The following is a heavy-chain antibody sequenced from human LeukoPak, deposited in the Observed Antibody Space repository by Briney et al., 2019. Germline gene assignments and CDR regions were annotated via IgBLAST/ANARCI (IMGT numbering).Heavy chain of an antibody. D-gene: IGHD2-2*01. Sequence: PSETLSLTCTVSGGSISSGDYYWSWIRQPPGKGLEWIGYIYYSGSTYYNPSLKSRVTISVDTCKNQFSPKLSSVTAADTAVYYCARDPAVVVPAATPWNWGQGTLVTVSS. V-gene: IGHV4-30-4*08. CDR1: GGSISSGDYY. J-gene: IGHJ4*02. CDR2: IYYSGST. CDR3: ARDPAVVVPAATPWN.